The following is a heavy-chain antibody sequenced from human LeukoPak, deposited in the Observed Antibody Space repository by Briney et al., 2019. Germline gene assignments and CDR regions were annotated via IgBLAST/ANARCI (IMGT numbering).Heavy chain of an antibody. V-gene: IGHV1-2*02. CDR2: INPNSGDT. CDR3: ARDYYDFWSGSTNWFDP. D-gene: IGHD3-3*01. CDR1: GYTFTEYY. Sequence: ASVKVSCKASGYTFTEYYMHWVRQAPGQGLEWMGWINPNSGDTNYSQKFQGRVTMTRDTSISTAYMELTSLRSDDTAVYYCARDYYDFWSGSTNWFDPWGQGTLVTVSS. J-gene: IGHJ5*02.